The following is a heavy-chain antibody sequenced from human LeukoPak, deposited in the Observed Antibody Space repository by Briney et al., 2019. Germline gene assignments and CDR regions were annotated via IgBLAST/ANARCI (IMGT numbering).Heavy chain of an antibody. V-gene: IGHV1-46*01. D-gene: IGHD3-10*01. J-gene: IGHJ6*03. Sequence: ASVKVSCKASGYTFTSHYIHWVRQAPGQGLEWMGIINPSGGSTSYAQKFQGRVTMTRDMSTSTVYMELSSLRSDDTAVYYCARNSGSGSYYKPNQDMDVWGKGTTVTVSS. CDR2: INPSGGST. CDR3: ARNSGSGSYYKPNQDMDV. CDR1: GYTFTSHY.